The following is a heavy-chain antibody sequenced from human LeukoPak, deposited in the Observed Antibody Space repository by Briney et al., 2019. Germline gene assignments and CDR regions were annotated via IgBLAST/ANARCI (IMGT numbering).Heavy chain of an antibody. V-gene: IGHV4-59*01. J-gene: IGHJ3*02. Sequence: SETLSLTCTVSGGSISSYYWSWIRQPPGKGLEWIGYIHYSGSTNYNPSLKSRVTTSVDTSKNQFSLKLSSVTAADTAVYYCARHGGDSGVDAFDIWGLGTMVTVSS. CDR2: IHYSGST. CDR3: ARHGGDSGVDAFDI. D-gene: IGHD4-23*01. CDR1: GGSISSYY.